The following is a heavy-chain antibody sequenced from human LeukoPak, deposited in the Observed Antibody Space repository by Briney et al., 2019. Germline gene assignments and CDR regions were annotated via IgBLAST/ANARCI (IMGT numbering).Heavy chain of an antibody. D-gene: IGHD5-18*01. CDR3: ARGTYSQTDAFDI. J-gene: IGHJ3*02. Sequence: SETLSLTCAVSGGSISSGGYSWSWIRQPPGKGLEWIGYIYYSGSTNYNPSLKSRVTISVDTSKNQFSLKLSSVTAADTAVYYCARGTYSQTDAFDIWGQGTMVTVSS. CDR2: IYYSGST. V-gene: IGHV4-61*08. CDR1: GGSISSGGYS.